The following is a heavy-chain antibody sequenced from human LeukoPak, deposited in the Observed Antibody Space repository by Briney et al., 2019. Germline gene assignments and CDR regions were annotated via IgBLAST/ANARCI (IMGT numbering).Heavy chain of an antibody. Sequence: SGTLSLTCAVSGGSISSSNWWSWIRQPPGKGLEWIGYVYYTGSTNYNPSLKSRVTISVDTSKNQFSLKLSSVTAADTAMYYCARRVATTGIYGFDIWGQGTMVTVSS. CDR1: GGSISSSNW. CDR2: VYYTGST. CDR3: ARRVATTGIYGFDI. V-gene: IGHV4-4*02. D-gene: IGHD6-13*01. J-gene: IGHJ3*02.